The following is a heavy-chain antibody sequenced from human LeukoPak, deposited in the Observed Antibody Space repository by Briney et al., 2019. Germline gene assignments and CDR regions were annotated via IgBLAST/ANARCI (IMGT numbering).Heavy chain of an antibody. V-gene: IGHV1-2*02. CDR2: INPNSGGT. CDR3: ARWGITGTAASDDY. J-gene: IGHJ4*02. CDR1: GYTFTGYY. Sequence: ASVKVSCKASGYTFTGYYMHWVRQAPGQGLEWMGWINPNSGGTNYAQKFQGRVTMTRDTSISTAYMELSRLRSDDTAVYYCARWGITGTAASDDYWGQGTLVTVSS. D-gene: IGHD1-20*01.